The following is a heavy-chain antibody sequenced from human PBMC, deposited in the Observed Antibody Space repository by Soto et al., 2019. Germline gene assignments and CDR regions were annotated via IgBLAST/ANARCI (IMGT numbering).Heavy chain of an antibody. CDR3: AKAKYSSSWYYFDY. D-gene: IGHD6-13*01. CDR2: ISGSGGST. J-gene: IGHJ4*02. Sequence: GGSLRLSCAASGFTFSSYAMSWVRQAPGKGLEWVSAISGSGGSTYYADAVKGRFTISRDNSKNTLYLQMNSLRAEDTAVYYCAKAKYSSSWYYFDYWGQGTLVTVSS. CDR1: GFTFSSYA. V-gene: IGHV3-23*01.